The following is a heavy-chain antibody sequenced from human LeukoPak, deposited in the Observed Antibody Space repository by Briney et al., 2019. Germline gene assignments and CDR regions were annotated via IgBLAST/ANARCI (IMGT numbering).Heavy chain of an antibody. D-gene: IGHD3-10*01. CDR1: GGSISSYY. CDR3: ARGGPTYYYGSGSPRWFDP. Sequence: PSKTLSLTCTVSGGSISSYYWSWIRQPAGKGLEWIGRIYTSGSTNYNPSLKSRVTMSVDTSKNQFSLKLSSVTAADTAVYYCARGGPTYYYGSGSPRWFDPWGQGTLVTVSS. CDR2: IYTSGST. V-gene: IGHV4-4*07. J-gene: IGHJ5*02.